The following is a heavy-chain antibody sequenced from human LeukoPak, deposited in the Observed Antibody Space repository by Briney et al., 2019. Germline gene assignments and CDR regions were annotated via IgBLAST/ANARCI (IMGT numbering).Heavy chain of an antibody. D-gene: IGHD2-15*01. CDR3: ARDGVVVAAANDAFDI. Sequence: SENLSLTCTVSGGSISSSSYYWGWIRQPPGKGLEWIGGIYYSGSTYYNPSLKSRVTISVDTSKNQFSLKLSSVTAADTAVYYCARDGVVVAAANDAFDIWGQGTMVTVSS. V-gene: IGHV4-39*07. CDR1: GGSISSSSYY. J-gene: IGHJ3*02. CDR2: IYYSGST.